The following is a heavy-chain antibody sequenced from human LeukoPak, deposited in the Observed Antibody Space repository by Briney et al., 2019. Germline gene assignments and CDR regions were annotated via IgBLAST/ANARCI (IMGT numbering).Heavy chain of an antibody. V-gene: IGHV3-11*04. CDR1: GFMLRDYY. D-gene: IGHD3-10*02. Sequence: KPGGSLRLSCAASGFMLRDYYMNWIRQAPGKGLEWVSYISSSGVTIYYADSVKGRFTISRDNAKNSLYLQMNSLRAEDTAVYYCAELGITMIGGVWGKGTTVTISS. J-gene: IGHJ6*04. CDR3: AELGITMIGGV. CDR2: ISSSGVTI.